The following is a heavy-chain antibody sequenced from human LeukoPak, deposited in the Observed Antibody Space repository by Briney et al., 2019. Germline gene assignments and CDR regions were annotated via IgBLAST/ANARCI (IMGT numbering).Heavy chain of an antibody. Sequence: GASVKVSCKASGYTFTGYYMHWVRQAPGQGLEWMGWINPNSGSTKYAQKFQGRVTMTGDTSISTAYMELSRLRSDDSAVFYCARQADNNWFDSWGQGTLVTVSS. CDR1: GYTFTGYY. CDR2: INPNSGST. D-gene: IGHD2-15*01. V-gene: IGHV1-2*02. CDR3: ARQADNNWFDS. J-gene: IGHJ5*01.